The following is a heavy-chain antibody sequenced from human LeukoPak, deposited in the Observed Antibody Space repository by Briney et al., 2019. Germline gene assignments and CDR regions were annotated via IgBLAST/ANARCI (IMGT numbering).Heavy chain of an antibody. Sequence: GASVKVSCKASGYTFTSYGISWVRQAPGQGLEWMGWISAYNGNTNYAQKLQGRVTMTTDTSTSTAYMELRSLRSDDTAVYYYARDLIDCSGGSCYDWFDPWGQGTLVTVSP. CDR3: ARDLIDCSGGSCYDWFDP. J-gene: IGHJ5*02. V-gene: IGHV1-18*04. CDR2: ISAYNGNT. CDR1: GYTFTSYG. D-gene: IGHD2-15*01.